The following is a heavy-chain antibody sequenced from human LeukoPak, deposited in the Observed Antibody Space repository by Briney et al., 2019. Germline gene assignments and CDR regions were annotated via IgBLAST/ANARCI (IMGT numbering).Heavy chain of an antibody. CDR3: ARVRFSRGMDV. D-gene: IGHD3-3*01. J-gene: IGHJ6*02. Sequence: GGSLRLSCAASGFTFSSYDMHWVRQATGKGLEWVSAIGTAGDTYYPGSVKGRFTISRENAKNSLYLQMNSLRAGDTAVYYCARVRFSRGMDVWGQGTTVTVSS. CDR1: GFTFSSYD. V-gene: IGHV3-13*01. CDR2: IGTAGDT.